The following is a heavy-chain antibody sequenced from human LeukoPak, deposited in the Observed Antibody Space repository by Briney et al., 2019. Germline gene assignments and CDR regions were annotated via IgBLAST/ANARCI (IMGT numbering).Heavy chain of an antibody. Sequence: GRTLRLSCAASGFTFSSYAMHWVRQAPGKGLEWVAVISYDGSNKYYADSVKGRFTISRDNSKNTLYLQMNSLRAEDTAVYYCARAPDGYSGFEADYWGQGTLVTVSS. CDR2: ISYDGSNK. J-gene: IGHJ4*02. CDR3: ARAPDGYSGFEADY. V-gene: IGHV3-30*04. CDR1: GFTFSSYA. D-gene: IGHD5-12*01.